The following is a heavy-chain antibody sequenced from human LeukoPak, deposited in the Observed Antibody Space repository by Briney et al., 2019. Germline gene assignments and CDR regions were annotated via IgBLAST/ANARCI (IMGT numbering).Heavy chain of an antibody. CDR1: EFTFSSNA. V-gene: IGHV3-30*04. CDR2: ISYDGSNK. J-gene: IGHJ6*03. CDR3: ARDRRRWEVLGRGEYYYMDV. Sequence: GGPLRLSCAASEFTFSSNAMHWVRQAPGKGLEWVTIISYDGSNKYYADSVKGRFTISRDNSKNTLYLQMTSLRAEDTAVYYCARDRRRWEVLGRGEYYYMDVWGKGTTVTVSS. D-gene: IGHD3-3*02.